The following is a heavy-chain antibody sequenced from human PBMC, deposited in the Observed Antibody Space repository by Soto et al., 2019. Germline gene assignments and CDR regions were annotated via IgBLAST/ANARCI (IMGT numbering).Heavy chain of an antibody. Sequence: SVKVSCKASGGTFSSYAISWVRQAPGQGLEWMGGIIPIFGTANYAQKFQGRVTITADESTSTAYMELSSLRSEDTAVYYCAREYDSSGYYGYWFDPWGQGTLVRVSS. J-gene: IGHJ5*02. D-gene: IGHD3-22*01. CDR3: AREYDSSGYYGYWFDP. CDR1: GGTFSSYA. V-gene: IGHV1-69*13. CDR2: IIPIFGTA.